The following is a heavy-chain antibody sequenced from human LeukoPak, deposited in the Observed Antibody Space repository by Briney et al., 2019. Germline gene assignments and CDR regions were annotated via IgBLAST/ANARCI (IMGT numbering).Heavy chain of an antibody. CDR3: AKDLEGTPFDY. CDR1: GFTFSSYG. J-gene: IGHJ4*02. Sequence: PGGSLRLSRAASGFTFSSYGMHWVRQAPGKGLEWVAVISYDGSNKYYADSVKGRFTISRDNSKNTLYLQMNSLRAEDTAVYYCAKDLEGTPFDYWGQGTLVTVSS. V-gene: IGHV3-30*18. D-gene: IGHD3-3*01. CDR2: ISYDGSNK.